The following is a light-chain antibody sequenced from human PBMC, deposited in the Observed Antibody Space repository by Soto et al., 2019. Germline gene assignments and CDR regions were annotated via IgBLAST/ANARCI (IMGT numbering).Light chain of an antibody. V-gene: IGKV3D-15*01. CDR2: GAS. J-gene: IGKJ4*01. Sequence: EIVITQSPATLSVSPGERATLSCRASQSVSSNLGWYQQKPGQSPRLLIYGASTRATGIPVRFSGSGSGTEFTLTISSXQSEDFAIYHCQQYDNWPLTFGGGTKVDIK. CDR1: QSVSSN. CDR3: QQYDNWPLT.